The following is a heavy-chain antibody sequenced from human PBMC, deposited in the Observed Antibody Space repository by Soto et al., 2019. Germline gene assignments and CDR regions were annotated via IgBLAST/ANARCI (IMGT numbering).Heavy chain of an antibody. CDR3: AKDKGIAVAGPSFDY. CDR1: GFTFDDYA. D-gene: IGHD6-19*01. Sequence: EVQLVESGGGLVQPGRSLRLSCAASGFTFDDYAMHWVRQAPGKGLEWVSGISWNSGSIGYADSVKGRFTISRDNAKNSLYLQMNSLRAEDTALYYCAKDKGIAVAGPSFDYWGQGTLVTVSS. J-gene: IGHJ4*02. CDR2: ISWNSGSI. V-gene: IGHV3-9*01.